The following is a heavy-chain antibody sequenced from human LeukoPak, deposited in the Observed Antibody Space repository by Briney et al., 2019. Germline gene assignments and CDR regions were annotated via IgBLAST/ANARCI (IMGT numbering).Heavy chain of an antibody. CDR2: IYTSGST. D-gene: IGHD2-15*01. Sequence: PSETLSLTCTVSGGSITSGSYYWSWIRQPAGKGLEWIGRIYTSGSTNYNPSLKSRVTISVDTSKNQFSLKLSSVTAADTAVYYCARDHCSSSSCLDIWGQGTMVTVSS. J-gene: IGHJ3*02. CDR3: ARDHCSSSSCLDI. CDR1: GGSITSGSYY. V-gene: IGHV4-61*02.